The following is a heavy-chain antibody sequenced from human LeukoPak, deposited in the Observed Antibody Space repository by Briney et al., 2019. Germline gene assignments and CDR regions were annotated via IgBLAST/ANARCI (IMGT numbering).Heavy chain of an antibody. CDR1: GFTFSSYE. CDR2: ISSSGRSI. J-gene: IGHJ3*02. V-gene: IGHV3-48*03. D-gene: IGHD5-12*01. CDR3: ARDGEYSGYEPEAFDI. Sequence: PGGSLRLSCAASGFTFSSYEMNWVRQAPGKGLEWVSYISSSGRSIYYADSVKGRFTISRDNAKNSLYLQMNSLRAEDTAVYYCARDGEYSGYEPEAFDIWGQGTMVTVSS.